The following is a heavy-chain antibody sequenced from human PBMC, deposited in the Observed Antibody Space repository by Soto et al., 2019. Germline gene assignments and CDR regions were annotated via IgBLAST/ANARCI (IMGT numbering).Heavy chain of an antibody. J-gene: IGHJ5*02. D-gene: IGHD6-13*01. V-gene: IGHV1-18*01. CDR1: GYTFSTYG. CDR2: ISVYNGNT. CDR3: ARVRSAADNWFDP. Sequence: QVQLVQSGAEVKKPGASVKVSCKASGYTFSTYGISWVRQAPGQGLEWMGWISVYNGNTNYAQNLQGRVTMTTDTSTSTAYMDLRTLRSDDTAVYYCARVRSAADNWFDPRGQGTLVTVSS.